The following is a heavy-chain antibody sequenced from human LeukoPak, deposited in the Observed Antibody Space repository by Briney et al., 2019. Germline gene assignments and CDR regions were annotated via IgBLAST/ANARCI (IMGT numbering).Heavy chain of an antibody. D-gene: IGHD3-22*01. CDR2: LVPENYQT. V-gene: IGHV1-24*01. CDR1: GESITELG. J-gene: IGHJ3*01. CDR3: ALASDYYDSSGYCLES. Sequence: ASVKVSCKVSGESITELGMHWVRQSPGKGVEWMGGLVPENYQTIYAQDFQGRVTMTEDTSTDTAYMELSSLRSEDTAIYYCALASDYYDSSGYCLESWGQGTLVTVSA.